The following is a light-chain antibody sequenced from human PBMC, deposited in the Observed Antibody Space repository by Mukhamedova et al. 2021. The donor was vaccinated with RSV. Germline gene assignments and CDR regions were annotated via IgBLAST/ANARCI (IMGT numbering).Light chain of an antibody. Sequence: WYQRRVHGKAPNLLIYAASNLQSGVPSRFSGSGFGTDFTLTIGSLQPEDFATYYCLQDDSYSITFGGGTKVEIK. J-gene: IGKJ4*01. CDR2: AAS. V-gene: IGKV1-6*01. CDR3: LQDDSYSIT.